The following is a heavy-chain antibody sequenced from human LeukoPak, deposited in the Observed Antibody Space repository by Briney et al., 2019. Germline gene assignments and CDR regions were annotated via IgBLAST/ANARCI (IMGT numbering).Heavy chain of an antibody. CDR1: GYTFTGYY. V-gene: IGHV1-2*02. D-gene: IGHD6-13*01. CDR2: INPNSGGT. Sequence: ASVKVSCKASGYTFTGYYMHWVRQAPGQGLEWMGWINPNSGGTNYAQKFQGRVTMTRDTSISTAYMELSRLKSDDTAVYYCAREGIAAAGPVSDFDYWGQGILVTVSS. J-gene: IGHJ4*02. CDR3: AREGIAAAGPVSDFDY.